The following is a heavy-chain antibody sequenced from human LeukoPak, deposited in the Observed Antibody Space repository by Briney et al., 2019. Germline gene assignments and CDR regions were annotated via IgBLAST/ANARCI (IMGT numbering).Heavy chain of an antibody. J-gene: IGHJ4*02. D-gene: IGHD3-22*01. CDR2: ISSSGSTI. CDR1: GFTFSSYE. V-gene: IGHV3-48*03. Sequence: GGPLRLSCAASGFTFSSYEMNWVRQAPGKGLEWVSYISSSGSTIYYADSVKGRFTISRGNAKNSLYLQMNSLRAEDTAVYYCASNDDSSGYRLFDYWGQGTLVTVSS. CDR3: ASNDDSSGYRLFDY.